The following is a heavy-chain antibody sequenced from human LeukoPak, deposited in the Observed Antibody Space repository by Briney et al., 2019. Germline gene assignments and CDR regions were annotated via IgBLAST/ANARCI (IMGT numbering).Heavy chain of an antibody. Sequence: PGGSLRLSCAASRFTFSSFAMSWVRQAPGKGLEWVSGLSGSGGSTYYADSVKGRFTISRDNSKNTLYLQMNSLRAEDTAVYYCANLYTSSSLSYYYYGMDVWGQGTTVTVSS. D-gene: IGHD6-6*01. CDR2: LSGSGGST. J-gene: IGHJ6*02. CDR1: RFTFSSFA. V-gene: IGHV3-23*01. CDR3: ANLYTSSSLSYYYYGMDV.